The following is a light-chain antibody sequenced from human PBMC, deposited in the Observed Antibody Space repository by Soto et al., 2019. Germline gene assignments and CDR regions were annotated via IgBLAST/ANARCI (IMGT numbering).Light chain of an antibody. CDR1: SSDVGAYNF. CDR3: SSYTGGSTL. V-gene: IGLV2-14*01. J-gene: IGLJ2*01. Sequence: QSALTQPASVSGSPGQSITISCTGTSSDVGAYNFVSWYQHHPDKAPKLIISEVSNRPSGVSNRFSGYKSGNTASLTISGLQAEDEAYYYCSSYTGGSTLFGGGTQLTVL. CDR2: EVS.